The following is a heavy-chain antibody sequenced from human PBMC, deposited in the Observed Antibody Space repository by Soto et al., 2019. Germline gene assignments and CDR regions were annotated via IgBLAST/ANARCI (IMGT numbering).Heavy chain of an antibody. V-gene: IGHV3-30*18. Sequence: SLRLSCAASGFTFSSYGMHWVRQAPGKGLEWVAVISYDGSNKYYADSVKGRFTISRDNSKNTLYLQMNSLRAEDTAVYYCAKLGHPHAFDIWGQGTMVPVSS. CDR1: GFTFSSYG. J-gene: IGHJ3*02. CDR3: AKLGHPHAFDI. CDR2: ISYDGSNK.